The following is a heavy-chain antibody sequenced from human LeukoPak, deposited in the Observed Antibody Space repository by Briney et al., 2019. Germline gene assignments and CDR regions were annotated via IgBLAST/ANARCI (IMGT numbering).Heavy chain of an antibody. CDR2: IHPSTGNP. V-gene: IGHV7-4-1*02. Sequence: GASVKVSCKTSGYGFINYALNWVRQAPGQGLEFMGWIHPSTGNPAYAQGFSGRFVFSLDTSVTTTYLQINDLKAEGTAIYFCARALDSLGGLSLPDYWGQGTLVTVSS. CDR3: ARALDSLGGLSLPDY. D-gene: IGHD3-16*02. CDR1: GYGFINYA. J-gene: IGHJ4*02.